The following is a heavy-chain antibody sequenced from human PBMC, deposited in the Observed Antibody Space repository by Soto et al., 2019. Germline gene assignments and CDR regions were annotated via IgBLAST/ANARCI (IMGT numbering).Heavy chain of an antibody. CDR3: ARDLEAYCSGDCHTLQH. V-gene: IGHV3-30*04. CDR1: GFSFSTYS. CDR2: IFYDESNK. J-gene: IGHJ1*01. Sequence: QVQLVESGVGVVQPGRSLRLCCAASGFSFSTYSMHWVRQAPGKGLEWVAVIFYDESNKYYGDSVKGRITISRDNSKNTLYLQMNSLRAEDTAVYYCARDLEAYCSGDCHTLQHWGQGTLVTVSS. D-gene: IGHD2-21*02.